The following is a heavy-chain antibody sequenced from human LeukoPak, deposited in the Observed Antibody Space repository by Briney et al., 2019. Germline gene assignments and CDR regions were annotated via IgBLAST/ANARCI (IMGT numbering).Heavy chain of an antibody. V-gene: IGHV3-7*03. J-gene: IGHJ4*02. D-gene: IGHD6-13*01. Sequence: GGSLRLSCAASGFTFSGFSMSWVRQSPTKGLEWVANIKQDGSERYYVDSVKGRFTISRDNAKNSLSLQMNNLRVEDTAVYYCAKDGEVSSSWYYFDYWGQGTLVTVSS. CDR2: IKQDGSER. CDR3: AKDGEVSSSWYYFDY. CDR1: GFTFSGFS.